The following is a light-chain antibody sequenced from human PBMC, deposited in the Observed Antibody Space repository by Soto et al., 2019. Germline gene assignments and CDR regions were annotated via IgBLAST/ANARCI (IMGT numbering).Light chain of an antibody. Sequence: DIQMTQSPSTLSASVGDRVTITCRASQSISSWLAWYQQKPGKAPKLLIYDASSLESGVPSRFSGSGSGTEFTLTISSLQPDDFATYYCQQYNSYSPTWTFGQVTKVDIK. CDR2: DAS. CDR1: QSISSW. CDR3: QQYNSYSPTWT. J-gene: IGKJ1*01. V-gene: IGKV1-5*01.